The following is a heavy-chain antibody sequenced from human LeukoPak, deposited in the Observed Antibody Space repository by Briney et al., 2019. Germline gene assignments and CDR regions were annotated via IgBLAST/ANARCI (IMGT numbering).Heavy chain of an antibody. CDR1: GFTFSSYE. CDR2: ISSSGSTI. CDR3: AREYFDWSHDAFDI. V-gene: IGHV3-48*03. D-gene: IGHD3-9*01. Sequence: PGGSLRLSCAASGFTFSSYEMNWVRQAPGKXLEXXSYISSSGSTIYYADSVKGRFTISRDNAKNSLYLQMNSLRAEDTAVYYCAREYFDWSHDAFDIWGQGTMVTVSS. J-gene: IGHJ3*02.